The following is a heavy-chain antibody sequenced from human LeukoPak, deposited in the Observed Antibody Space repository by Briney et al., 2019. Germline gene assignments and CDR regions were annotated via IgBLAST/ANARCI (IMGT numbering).Heavy chain of an antibody. J-gene: IGHJ4*02. CDR1: GFTFSSYG. CDR3: AKWPLDGYSGGWYYFDY. V-gene: IGHV3-30*18. CDR2: ISYDGSNK. Sequence: QSGRSLRLSCAASGFTFSSYGMHWVRQAPGKGLEWVAVISYDGSNKYYADSVKGRFTISRDNSKNTLYLQMNSLRAEDTAVYYCAKWPLDGYSGGWYYFDYWGQGTLVTVSS. D-gene: IGHD6-19*01.